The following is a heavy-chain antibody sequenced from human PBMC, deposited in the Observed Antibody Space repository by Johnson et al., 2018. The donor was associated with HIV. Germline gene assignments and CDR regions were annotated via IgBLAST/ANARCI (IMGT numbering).Heavy chain of an antibody. J-gene: IGHJ3*02. CDR1: RFTFSSYG. Sequence: VQLVESGGGLVKPGGSLRLSCAASRFTFSSYGMHWVRPAPGTGLEWVAFIRYDGSNKYYADSVKGRFTISRDNSKNTLYLQMNSLRAEDTAVYYCAKDRDRDDAFDIWGQGTMVTVSS. V-gene: IGHV3-30*02. CDR2: IRYDGSNK. CDR3: AKDRDRDDAFDI.